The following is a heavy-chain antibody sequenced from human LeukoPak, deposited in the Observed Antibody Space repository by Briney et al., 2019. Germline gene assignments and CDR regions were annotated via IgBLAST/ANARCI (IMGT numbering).Heavy chain of an antibody. J-gene: IGHJ5*02. D-gene: IGHD2/OR15-2a*01. V-gene: IGHV3-15*01. CDR1: GFTFSNAW. CDR3: ATGYFGRGFDP. Sequence: GGSLRLSCAASGFTFSNAWMSWVRQAPGKGLEWVGRIKSKTDGGTTDYSAPVKGSFTISRDDSKNTVYLQMNSLRTEDTAVYSCATGYFGRGFDPWGQGTLVTVSS. CDR2: IKSKTDGGTT.